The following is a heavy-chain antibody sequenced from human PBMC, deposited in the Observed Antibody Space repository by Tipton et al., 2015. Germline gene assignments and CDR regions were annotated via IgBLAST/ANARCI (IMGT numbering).Heavy chain of an antibody. J-gene: IGHJ4*02. CDR1: AYSISSDYY. Sequence: TLSLTCAVSAYSISSDYYWGWIRQPPGKGLEWIGSISHSGNTYYNPSLKSRVTTSVDTSKTQFSLKMSSVTASDTAVYYCACQDYDILTRDYQTVDYWGQGTLVTVSS. V-gene: IGHV4-38-2*01. CDR3: ACQDYDILTRDYQTVDY. CDR2: ISHSGNT. D-gene: IGHD3-9*01.